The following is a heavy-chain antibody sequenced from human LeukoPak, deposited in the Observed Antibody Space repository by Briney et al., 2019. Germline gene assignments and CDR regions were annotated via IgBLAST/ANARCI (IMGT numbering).Heavy chain of an antibody. D-gene: IGHD2-2*01. V-gene: IGHV3-53*04. CDR2: IYSGGST. Sequence: GGSLRLSCAASGFTVSSNYMSWVRQAPGKGLEWVSVIYSGGSTYYADSVKGRFTISRHNSKNTLYLQMNSLRAEDTAVYYRARGLLVVVPAAMRSYYYGMDVWGQGTTVTVSS. CDR3: ARGLLVVVPAAMRSYYYGMDV. CDR1: GFTVSSNY. J-gene: IGHJ6*02.